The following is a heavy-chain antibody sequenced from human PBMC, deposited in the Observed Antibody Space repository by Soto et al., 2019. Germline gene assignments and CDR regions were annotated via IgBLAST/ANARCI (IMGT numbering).Heavy chain of an antibody. CDR1: GGTFSSYT. Sequence: QVQLVQSGAEVKKPGSSVKVSCKASGGTFSSYTISWVRQAPGQGLEWMGRIIPILGIANYAQKFQGRVTITADKSTSTAYMGLSSLRSEDTDVYYCARAGTGTNHDYYYGMDVWGQGTTVTVSS. CDR3: ARAGTGTNHDYYYGMDV. J-gene: IGHJ6*02. D-gene: IGHD1-1*01. V-gene: IGHV1-69*02. CDR2: IIPILGIA.